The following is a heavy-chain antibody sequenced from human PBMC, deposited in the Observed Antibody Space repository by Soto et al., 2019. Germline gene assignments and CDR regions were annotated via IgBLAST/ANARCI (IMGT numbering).Heavy chain of an antibody. Sequence: GSLRLSCAASGFTFIGSAIHWVRQASLKGLEWVGRIRSKANSYATAYAASVKGRFTISRDDSKNTAYLQMNSLKTEDTAVYYCGPGGYWGQGTLVTVSS. D-gene: IGHD2-15*01. CDR2: IRSKANSYAT. J-gene: IGHJ4*02. V-gene: IGHV3-73*01. CDR1: GFTFIGSA. CDR3: GPGGY.